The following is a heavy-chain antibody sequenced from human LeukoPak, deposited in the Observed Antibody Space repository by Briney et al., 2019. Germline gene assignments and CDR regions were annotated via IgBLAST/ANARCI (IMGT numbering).Heavy chain of an antibody. V-gene: IGHV3-23*01. CDR1: GTTFRSYG. Sequence: PGRTLRLSCPASGTTFRSYGMGWGRHPPGKGLGWVSTISSTGATTYSGAFVKGRFTISRDNSKNTLYLQMNSLRAEDTAVYYCAKSPDINFYDSSGYYWGFYFDYWGQGTLVTVSS. D-gene: IGHD3-22*01. CDR3: AKSPDINFYDSSGYYWGFYFDY. CDR2: ISSTGATT. J-gene: IGHJ4*02.